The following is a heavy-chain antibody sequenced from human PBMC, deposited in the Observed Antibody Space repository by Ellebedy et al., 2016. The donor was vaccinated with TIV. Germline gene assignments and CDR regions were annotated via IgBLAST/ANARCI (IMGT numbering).Heavy chain of an antibody. Sequence: MPSETLSLTCAVYGGSFSGYYWSWIRQPPGKGLEWIGEINHSGSTNYNPSLKSRVTISVDTSKNQFSLKLSSVTAADTAVYYCARRNRITMVRGVPYDAFDIWGQGTMVTVSS. J-gene: IGHJ3*02. CDR2: INHSGST. CDR1: GGSFSGYY. V-gene: IGHV4-34*01. D-gene: IGHD3-10*01. CDR3: ARRNRITMVRGVPYDAFDI.